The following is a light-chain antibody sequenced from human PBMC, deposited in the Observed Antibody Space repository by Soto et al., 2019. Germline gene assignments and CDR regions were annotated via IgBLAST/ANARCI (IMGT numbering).Light chain of an antibody. V-gene: IGKV1-5*01. CDR3: QQYNSYSYA. CDR1: QSISSW. J-gene: IGKJ2*01. Sequence: DLQMTQSPSTLSASVGDRVTITCRASQSISSWLAWYQQKPGKAPKLLIYDASSLESGVPSRLSGSGSGTEFTLTISSLQPDDFATYYCQQYNSYSYAFGQGTKLEIK. CDR2: DAS.